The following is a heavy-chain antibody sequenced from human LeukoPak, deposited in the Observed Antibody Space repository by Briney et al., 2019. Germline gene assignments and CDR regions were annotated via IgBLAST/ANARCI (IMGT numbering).Heavy chain of an antibody. D-gene: IGHD3-16*01. V-gene: IGHV3-23*01. CDR3: AKDGSWGDYYFYFYMDV. CDR2: ISGSGYYT. CDR1: GSGFTFGNLG. J-gene: IGHJ6*03. Sequence: GGSLRLSCEASGSGFTFGNLGMSWVCQAPGKGLEWLSGISGSGYYTYYADSVKGRFTISRDNSKNTLYIEMNSLRAEDTTVYYCAKDGSWGDYYFYFYMDVWGKGTTVTVSS.